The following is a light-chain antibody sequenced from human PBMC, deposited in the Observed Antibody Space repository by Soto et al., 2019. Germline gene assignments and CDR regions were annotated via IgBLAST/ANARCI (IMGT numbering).Light chain of an antibody. CDR3: QQYNNWPRT. V-gene: IGKV3-15*01. CDR2: DAS. J-gene: IGKJ1*01. CDR1: QSISSN. Sequence: EIVMTQSPATLSVSPGERATLSCRASQSISSNLAWYQQKPGQAPRLLIYDASTRATAVPARFTASGSGTEFTLTISSLQSEDFAVYYCQQYNNWPRTFGQGTKVDIK.